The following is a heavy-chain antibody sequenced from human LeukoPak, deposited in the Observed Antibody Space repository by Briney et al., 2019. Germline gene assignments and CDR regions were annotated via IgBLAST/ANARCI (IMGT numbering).Heavy chain of an antibody. Sequence: PGGSLRLSCTASGFTFGDNTMNWFRQAPGKGLEWIGFIRRNTYGGTTEYAASVKGRFTISRDDSKSIAYLQMNSLKTEDTAVYYCTRASAVVTQTFDYWGQGNLVTVSS. CDR3: TRASAVVTQTFDY. J-gene: IGHJ4*02. D-gene: IGHD2-21*02. V-gene: IGHV3-49*03. CDR1: GFTFGDNT. CDR2: IRRNTYGGTT.